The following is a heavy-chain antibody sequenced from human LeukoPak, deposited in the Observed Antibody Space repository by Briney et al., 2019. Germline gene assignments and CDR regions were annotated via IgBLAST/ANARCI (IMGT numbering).Heavy chain of an antibody. Sequence: SETVSLTCTVSGGSISSYYWSWIRQPPGKGLEWIGYVYYSGTTSYNPSVNSRVTISVDTSKNQFSLKLTSVTAADTAVYYCAREWSAFDYWGQGTLVTVSS. J-gene: IGHJ4*02. CDR3: AREWSAFDY. D-gene: IGHD3-3*01. CDR1: GGSISSYY. CDR2: VYYSGTT. V-gene: IGHV4-59*01.